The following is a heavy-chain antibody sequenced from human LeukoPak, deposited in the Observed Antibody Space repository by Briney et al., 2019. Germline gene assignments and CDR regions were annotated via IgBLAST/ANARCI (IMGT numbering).Heavy chain of an antibody. CDR3: ARDPGAEMATIGIAAFDI. CDR1: GGSFSGYY. D-gene: IGHD5-24*01. V-gene: IGHV4-34*01. J-gene: IGHJ3*02. CDR2: INHSGST. Sequence: SETLSLTCAVYGGSFSGYYWSWIRQPPGKGLEWIGEINHSGSTNYNPSLKSRVTISVDTSKNQFSLKLSSVTAADTAVYYCARDPGAEMATIGIAAFDIWGQGTMVTVSS.